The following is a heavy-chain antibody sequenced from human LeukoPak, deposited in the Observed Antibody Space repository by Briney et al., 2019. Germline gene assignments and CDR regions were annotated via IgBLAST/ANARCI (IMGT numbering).Heavy chain of an antibody. CDR3: ARADSICSSTSCQLDY. D-gene: IGHD2-2*01. V-gene: IGHV3-64*01. CDR1: RFSFSIFA. J-gene: IGHJ4*02. Sequence: PGGSLRLSCVVSRFSFSIFAMHCVRQAPGGGRGYVSATSSIGGGTYYANSVKGRFTISRDNSKNTLYLQMGSLRAEDMAVYYCARADSICSSTSCQLDYWGQGTLVTVYS. CDR2: TSSIGGGT.